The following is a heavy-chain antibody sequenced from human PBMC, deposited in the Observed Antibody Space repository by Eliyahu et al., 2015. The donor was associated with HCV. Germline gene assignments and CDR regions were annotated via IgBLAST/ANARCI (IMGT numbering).Heavy chain of an antibody. CDR2: ISSSGSTI. CDR1: GFTFSXXE. V-gene: IGHV3-48*03. CDR3: ARGGSIVATTNLHFDY. J-gene: IGHJ4*02. D-gene: IGHD5-12*01. Sequence: EVQLVESGGGLVQPGGSLRLSCAASGFTFSXXEMNWVRQAPGKGLEWVLYISSSGSTIYYADSVKGRFTISRDNAKNSLYLQMNSLRAEDTAVYYCARGGSIVATTNLHFDYWGQGTLVTVSS.